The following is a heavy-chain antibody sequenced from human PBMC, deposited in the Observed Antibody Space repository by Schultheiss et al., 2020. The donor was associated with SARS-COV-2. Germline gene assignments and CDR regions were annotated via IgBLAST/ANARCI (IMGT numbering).Heavy chain of an antibody. V-gene: IGHV4-59*05. D-gene: IGHD3-22*01. CDR2: IYYTGYT. CDR1: VDYFSIYY. CDR3: ARQVIGWLSQTNYIDY. Sequence: SETLSLTCTVSVDYFSIYYWSWIRQPPGKPLEWIGSIYYTGYTYYNPSLKSRVTISVDTSRNQFSLKLSSVTAADTAVYYCARQVIGWLSQTNYIDYWGQGTLVTVSS. J-gene: IGHJ4*02.